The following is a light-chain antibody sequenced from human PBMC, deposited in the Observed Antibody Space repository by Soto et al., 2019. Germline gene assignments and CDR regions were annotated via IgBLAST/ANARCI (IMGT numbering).Light chain of an antibody. CDR1: QSVGSN. CDR2: GAS. CDR3: QQYTTWPPDRT. J-gene: IGKJ1*01. Sequence: EIVMTQSPATLSVSPGERATLSCRASQSVGSNLAWYQQKPGQAPRLLIYGASTRATGIPAMFSGSGSGTEFTLTISSLQSEDFAIYFCQQYTTWPPDRTFGQGTKVEIK. V-gene: IGKV3-15*01.